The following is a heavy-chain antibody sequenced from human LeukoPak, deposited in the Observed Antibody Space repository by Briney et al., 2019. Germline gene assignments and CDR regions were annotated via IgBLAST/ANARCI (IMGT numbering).Heavy chain of an antibody. V-gene: IGHV1-8*03. CDR1: GYTFTFYD. CDR2: MNPNSGNT. J-gene: IGHJ6*03. Sequence: ASVKVSCKASGYTFTFYDIQWVRQAAGQGLEWMGWMNPNSGNTGYAQKFQGRVTITRNTSISTAYMELSSLRSEDTAVYYCARGGASSLRYFDWLSSKPYYYMDVWGKGTTVTISS. D-gene: IGHD3-9*01. CDR3: ARGGASSLRYFDWLSSKPYYYMDV.